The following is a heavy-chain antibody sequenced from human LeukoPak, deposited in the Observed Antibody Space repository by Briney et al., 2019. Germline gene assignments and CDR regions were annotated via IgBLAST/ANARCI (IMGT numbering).Heavy chain of an antibody. V-gene: IGHV3-30*02. CDR1: GFTFSSHG. J-gene: IGHJ4*02. D-gene: IGHD2-21*01. CDR2: IRYDGSNK. Sequence: GGSLRLSCAASGFTFSSHGMHWVRQAPGKGLEWVAFIRYDGSNKYYADSVKGRFTISRDNSKNTLYLQMNSLRAEDTAVYYCAKEGGIGVVIATDFDYWGQGTLVTVSS. CDR3: AKEGGIGVVIATDFDY.